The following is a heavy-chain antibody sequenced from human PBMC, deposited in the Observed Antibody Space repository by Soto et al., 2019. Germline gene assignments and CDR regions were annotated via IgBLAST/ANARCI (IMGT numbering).Heavy chain of an antibody. CDR2: INHSGST. J-gene: IGHJ4*02. V-gene: IGHV4-34*01. D-gene: IGHD5-12*01. CDR1: GGSFSGYY. CDR3: ARRYSGYGARFDY. Sequence: SETLSLTCAVYGGSFSGYYWSWIRQPPGKGLEWIGEINHSGSTNYNPSLKSRVTISVDTSKNQFSLKLSSVTAADTAVYYCARRYSGYGARFDYWGQGTLVTVSS.